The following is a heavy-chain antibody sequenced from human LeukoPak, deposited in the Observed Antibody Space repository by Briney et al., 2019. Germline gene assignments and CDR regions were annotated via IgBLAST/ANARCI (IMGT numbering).Heavy chain of an antibody. J-gene: IGHJ6*02. CDR2: ISSSSSYI. Sequence: GGSLRLSCAASGFTFSSYSMNWVRQAPGKGLEWVSSISSSSSYIFYVESVKGRFTISRGNAKISLYLRMNSLRAEDTAVYYCARGSRVEYSSGAYAMDVWGQGTTVTVSS. V-gene: IGHV3-21*01. CDR3: ARGSRVEYSSGAYAMDV. CDR1: GFTFSSYS. D-gene: IGHD6-19*01.